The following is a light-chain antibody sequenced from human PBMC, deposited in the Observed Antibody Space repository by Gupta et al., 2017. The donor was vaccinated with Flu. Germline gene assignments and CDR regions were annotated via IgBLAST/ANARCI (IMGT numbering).Light chain of an antibody. V-gene: IGKV3-15*01. CDR3: QQYNDWPRT. CDR1: DPVYIP. J-gene: IGKJ1*01. Sequence: GEGTTFSSRASDPVYIPLAWCQQKPGQTPSALIYGASTRATGIPARFSGSESGTAFTLTITSLQSEDFSFYDVQQYNDWPRTFGQGTKVELK. CDR2: GAS.